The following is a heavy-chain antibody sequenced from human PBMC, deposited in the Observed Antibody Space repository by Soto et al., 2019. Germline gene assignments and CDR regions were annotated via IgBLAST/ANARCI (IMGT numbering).Heavy chain of an antibody. Sequence: GGSLRLSCAASGFTFSSYGMHWVRQAPGKGLEWVAVISYDGSNKYYADSVKGRFTISRDNSKNTLYLQMNSLRAEDTAVYYCAKDPRIDPDGESNSFDPWGQGTLVTVSS. V-gene: IGHV3-30*18. CDR1: GFTFSSYG. J-gene: IGHJ5*02. CDR2: ISYDGSNK. CDR3: AKDPRIDPDGESNSFDP.